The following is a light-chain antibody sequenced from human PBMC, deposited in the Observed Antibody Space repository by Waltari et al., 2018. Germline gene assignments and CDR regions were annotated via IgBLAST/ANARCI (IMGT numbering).Light chain of an antibody. Sequence: QSALTQPASLSGSLGQSATISCTGTDRDIGSHDYVSWYQQHPGSAPKLIIFDVTTRPSGIFDRFSGPKSGKTASLTISGLQPEDEADYYCSSFTTGVTLGVFGGGTRLTVL. J-gene: IGLJ2*01. V-gene: IGLV2-14*03. CDR1: DRDIGSHDY. CDR3: SSFTTGVTLGV. CDR2: DVT.